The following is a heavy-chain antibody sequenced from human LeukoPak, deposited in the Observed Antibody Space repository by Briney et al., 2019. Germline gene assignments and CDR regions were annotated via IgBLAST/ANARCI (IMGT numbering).Heavy chain of an antibody. Sequence: PGGSLRLSCAASGFTVSSCAMSWVRQAPGKGLEWVSSISSSSSYIYYADSVKGRFTISRDNAKNSLYLQMNSLSAEDTAVYYCARVLIGYNYFDYWGQGTLATVSS. D-gene: IGHD3-9*01. CDR2: ISSSSSYI. J-gene: IGHJ4*02. CDR3: ARVLIGYNYFDY. CDR1: GFTVSSCA. V-gene: IGHV3-21*06.